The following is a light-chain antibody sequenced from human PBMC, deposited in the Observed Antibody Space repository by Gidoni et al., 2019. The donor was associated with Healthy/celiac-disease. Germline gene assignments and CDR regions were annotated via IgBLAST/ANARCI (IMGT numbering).Light chain of an antibody. J-gene: IGKJ1*01. V-gene: IGKV1-5*03. CDR2: KAS. CDR3: QQYNSYSWT. Sequence: DIQMTPSPSTLSASVGDRVTITCRASQSISSWLAWYQQKPGNAPKLLIYKASSLESGVPSRFSGSGSGTEFTLTISSLQPDDFATYYCQQYNSYSWTFXXXTKVEIK. CDR1: QSISSW.